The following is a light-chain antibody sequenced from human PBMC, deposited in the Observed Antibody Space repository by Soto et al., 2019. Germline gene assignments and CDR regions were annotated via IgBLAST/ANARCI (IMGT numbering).Light chain of an antibody. CDR3: QHYVSSPPWT. CDR1: QSISSY. V-gene: IGKV1-39*01. Sequence: DIRMTQSPSSLSASVGDRVTITCRASQSISSYLNWYQQKPGKAPKLLIYAASSLQSGVPSRFSGSGSGTDFTLTISRLEPEDFAVYYCQHYVSSPPWTFGQGTKVEIK. J-gene: IGKJ1*01. CDR2: AAS.